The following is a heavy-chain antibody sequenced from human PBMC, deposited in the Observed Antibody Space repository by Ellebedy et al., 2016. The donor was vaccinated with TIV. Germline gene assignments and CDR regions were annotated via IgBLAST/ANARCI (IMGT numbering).Heavy chain of an antibody. J-gene: IGHJ4*02. V-gene: IGHV1-3*01. CDR3: AREVMAAPNIQPNFDY. CDR2: INAGNGNT. CDR1: GNTFTSYY. D-gene: IGHD6-13*01. Sequence: ASVKVSCKASGNTFTSYYMHWVRQAPGQRLEWMGWINAGNGNTKYSQKFQDRVIITRDTSASTAYMELSSLRSEDTAVYFCAREVMAAPNIQPNFDYWGQGTLVTVSS.